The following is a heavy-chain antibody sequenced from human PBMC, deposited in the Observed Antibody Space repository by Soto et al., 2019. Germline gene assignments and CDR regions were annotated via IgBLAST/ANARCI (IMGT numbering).Heavy chain of an antibody. CDR3: AREPNEIYYFDY. V-gene: IGHV1-46*01. Sequence: QVHLVQSGAEVKKPGASVKVSCKASGYTFTNYYIPWVRQAPGQGLACLGIIRPSGGRTEYAQRFQGRVTMNRDTATSTVYMELTMLTSDDTAVYYCAREPNEIYYFDYWCQGALVSVS. CDR2: IRPSGGRT. CDR1: GYTFTNYY. J-gene: IGHJ4*02.